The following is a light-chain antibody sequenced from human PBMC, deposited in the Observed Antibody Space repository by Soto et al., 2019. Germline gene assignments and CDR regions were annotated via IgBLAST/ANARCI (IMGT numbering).Light chain of an antibody. J-gene: IGKJ2*01. CDR2: GAS. CDR1: QSVRNRY. Sequence: IVLTQFPGTLSLSPGERATLSCRASQSVRNRYLAWYQQKPGQAPRLVVFGASNRATGILDRFSGSGSGTDFTLTISRLEPEDFAVYYCQQYGGSPETFGRGTRLERK. CDR3: QQYGGSPET. V-gene: IGKV3-20*01.